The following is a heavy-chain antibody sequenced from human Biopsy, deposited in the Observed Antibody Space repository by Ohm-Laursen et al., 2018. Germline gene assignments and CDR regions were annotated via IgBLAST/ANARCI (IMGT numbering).Heavy chain of an antibody. J-gene: IGHJ5*02. V-gene: IGHV1-8*01. CDR1: GYSFSTYD. CDR2: MIPSSGKT. CDR3: ARGYSRRVSIFEASIYWFDT. Sequence: VSSVKVSCKASGYSFSTYDVNWVRQARGQGLEWMGWMIPSSGKTGYAQRFQGRVTLTMNTSISTAYMELSGLRSEDTAVYFCARGYSRRVSIFEASIYWFDTWGQGTLVTVSS. D-gene: IGHD6-6*01.